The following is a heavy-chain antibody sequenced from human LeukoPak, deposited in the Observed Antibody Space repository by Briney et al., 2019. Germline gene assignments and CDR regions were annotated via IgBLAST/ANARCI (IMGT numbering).Heavy chain of an antibody. CDR3: ATSSAYYYFDFDY. J-gene: IGHJ4*02. V-gene: IGHV3-48*03. Sequence: GGSLRLSCAASGFSFDDYAMNWVRQAPGKGLEWVSYITSRGSTIYYADSVKGRFTMSRDNAKNSLYLQMNSLRAEDTAVYYCATSSAYYYFDFDYWGQGTLVTVSS. CDR1: GFSFDDYA. CDR2: ITSRGSTI. D-gene: IGHD3-22*01.